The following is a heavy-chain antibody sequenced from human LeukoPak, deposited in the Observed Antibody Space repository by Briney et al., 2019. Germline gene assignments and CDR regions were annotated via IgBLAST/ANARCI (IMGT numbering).Heavy chain of an antibody. CDR3: ASGLPYCYYYMDV. J-gene: IGHJ6*03. V-gene: IGHV4-34*01. CDR2: INHSGST. D-gene: IGHD5-18*01. Sequence: SETLSLTCAVYGGSFSGYYWSWIRQPPGKGLEWIGEINHSGSTNYNPSLKSRVTISVDTSKNQFSLKLSSVTAADTAVYYCASGLPYCYYYMDVWGKGTTVTVSS. CDR1: GGSFSGYY.